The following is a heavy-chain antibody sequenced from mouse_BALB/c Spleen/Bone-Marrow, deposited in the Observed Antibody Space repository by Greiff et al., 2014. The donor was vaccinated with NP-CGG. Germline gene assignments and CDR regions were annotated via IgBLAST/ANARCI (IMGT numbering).Heavy chain of an antibody. CDR1: GFTFSRYG. D-gene: IGHD2-10*01. CDR3: ARAYY. CDR2: INSDGGST. J-gene: IGHJ3*01. V-gene: IGHV5-6-3*01. Sequence: EVMLVESGGGLVQLGGSLKLSCAASGFTFSRYGMPWVRQTPDKRLELVAVINSDGGSTYYPDSVKGRFTITRDNAKNTLYLQMSSLKSEDTARYYCARAYYWGQGTLVTVSA.